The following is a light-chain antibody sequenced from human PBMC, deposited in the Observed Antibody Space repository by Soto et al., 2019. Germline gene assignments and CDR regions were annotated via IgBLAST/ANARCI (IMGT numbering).Light chain of an antibody. V-gene: IGLV2-23*02. CDR3: CSYAGSSIVV. J-gene: IGLJ2*01. CDR2: EVS. Sequence: QSVLTQPASVSGSPGQSITISCTGTSSDVGSYNLVSWYQQHPGKAPKLMIYEVSKRPSGVSNRFSGSKSGNTASLTISGLQAEDEADYHCCSYAGSSIVVFGGGTKLTVL. CDR1: SSDVGSYNL.